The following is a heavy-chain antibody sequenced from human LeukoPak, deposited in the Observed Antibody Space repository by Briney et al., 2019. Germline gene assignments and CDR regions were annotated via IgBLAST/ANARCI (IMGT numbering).Heavy chain of an antibody. Sequence: GGSLRLFCAASGFTFSSYAMSWVRQAPGKGLECVSAISGSGGSTYYADSVKGRFTISRDNSKNTLYLQMNSLRAEDTAVYYCAKDFKKGGFIVVVPAAHWGQGTLVTVSS. V-gene: IGHV3-23*01. J-gene: IGHJ4*02. D-gene: IGHD2-2*01. CDR2: ISGSGGST. CDR3: AKDFKKGGFIVVVPAAH. CDR1: GFTFSSYA.